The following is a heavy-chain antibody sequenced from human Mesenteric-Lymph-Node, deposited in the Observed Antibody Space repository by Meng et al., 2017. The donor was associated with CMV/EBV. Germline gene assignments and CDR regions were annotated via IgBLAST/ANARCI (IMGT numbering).Heavy chain of an antibody. J-gene: IGHJ6*02. CDR3: ARDAGDILVVPVPAYGMDV. D-gene: IGHD2-2*01. V-gene: IGHV3-11*01. CDR2: ISSSGSTI. CDR1: GFTFSDYY. Sequence: GGSLRLSCAASGFTFSDYYMTWIRQAPGKGLECVSYISSSGSTIYYADSVKGRFTISRDNAKNSLYLQMNSLRAEDTAVYYCARDAGDILVVPVPAYGMDVWGQGTTVTVSS.